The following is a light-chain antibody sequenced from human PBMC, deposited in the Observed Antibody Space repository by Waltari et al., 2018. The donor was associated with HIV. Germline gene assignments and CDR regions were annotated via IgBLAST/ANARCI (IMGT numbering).Light chain of an antibody. CDR3: QQSYSTPRT. CDR1: QSISSY. J-gene: IGKJ1*01. Sequence: DIQMTQSPSSLSATVGDRVNITGRASQSISSYLNWYHQKPGKAPKLLIYAASSLQSVVPSRFIGSGSGTDFTLTISSLQPEDFATYYCQQSYSTPRTFGPGTKVEIK. CDR2: AAS. V-gene: IGKV1-39*01.